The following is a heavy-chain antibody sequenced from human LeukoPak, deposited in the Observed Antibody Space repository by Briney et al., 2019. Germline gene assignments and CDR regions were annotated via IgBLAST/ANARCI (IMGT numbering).Heavy chain of an antibody. CDR3: ARGFRSVTTWGYFDY. D-gene: IGHD4-17*01. Sequence: GGSLRLSCGASGFTVSTNYMSWVRQAPGKGLEWVSLIYSGGGTYYADSVKGRFTISRDNSRNTLSLQMNSLRVDDTAVYYCARGFRSVTTWGYFDYWGQGALVTVSS. CDR2: IYSGGGT. V-gene: IGHV3-66*01. CDR1: GFTVSTNY. J-gene: IGHJ4*02.